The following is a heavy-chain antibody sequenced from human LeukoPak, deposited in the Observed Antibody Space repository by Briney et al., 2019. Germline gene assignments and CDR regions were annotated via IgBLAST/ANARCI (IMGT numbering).Heavy chain of an antibody. D-gene: IGHD2-2*01. J-gene: IGHJ4*02. CDR3: ARRSREYQLIWTLDY. Sequence: GASVKVSCKASGGTFSSYAISWVRQAPGQGLEWMGGIIPIFGTANYAQKFQGRVTITTDESTSTAYMELSSLRSEDTAVYYCARRSREYQLIWTLDYWGQGTLVTVSS. CDR2: IIPIFGTA. V-gene: IGHV1-69*05. CDR1: GGTFSSYA.